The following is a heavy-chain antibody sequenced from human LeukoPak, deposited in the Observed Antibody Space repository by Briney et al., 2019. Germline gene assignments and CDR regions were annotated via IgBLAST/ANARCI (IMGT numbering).Heavy chain of an antibody. CDR3: ARGGGGPTTDLYYYMDV. V-gene: IGHV4-34*01. Sequence: SETLSLTCAVYGGSFSGYYWSWIRQASGKGLEWIGEINHSGSTNYNPSLKSRVTISVDTSKNQFSLKLSSVTAADTAVYYCARGGGGPTTDLYYYMDVWGKGTTVTVSS. CDR2: INHSGST. CDR1: GGSFSGYY. J-gene: IGHJ6*03. D-gene: IGHD1-1*01.